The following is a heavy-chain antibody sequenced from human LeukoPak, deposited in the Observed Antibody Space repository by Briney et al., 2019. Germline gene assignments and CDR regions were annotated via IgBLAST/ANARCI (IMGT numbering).Heavy chain of an antibody. Sequence: ASETLSLTCTVSGGSISSYYWSWIRQPAGKRLEWIGRIYTSGSTNYNPSLKSRVTMSVDTPKNQFSLKLSSVTAADTAVYYCARDYQYYGTYGMDVWGQGTTVTVSS. D-gene: IGHD3-10*01. CDR3: ARDYQYYGTYGMDV. V-gene: IGHV4-4*07. CDR1: GGSISSYY. CDR2: IYTSGST. J-gene: IGHJ6*02.